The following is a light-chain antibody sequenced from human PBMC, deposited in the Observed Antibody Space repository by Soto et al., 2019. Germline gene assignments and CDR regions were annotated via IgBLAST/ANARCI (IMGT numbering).Light chain of an antibody. CDR2: GAS. J-gene: IGKJ5*01. Sequence: EIVLTQSPDTLSLSPGERATLSCRASQTVTSSYLAWYQQKPGQAPRLLIYGASNRATDIPDRSSGSGSGTDFTLTTSRLEPEDSAVYYCQRITFGQGTRLEIK. V-gene: IGKV3-20*01. CDR1: QTVTSSY. CDR3: QRIT.